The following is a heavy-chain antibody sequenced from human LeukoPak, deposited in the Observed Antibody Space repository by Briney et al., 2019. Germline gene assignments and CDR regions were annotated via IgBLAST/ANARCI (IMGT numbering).Heavy chain of an antibody. CDR2: MNPNSDNT. CDR3: ASVFGDYYGSGSYPY. D-gene: IGHD3-10*01. V-gene: IGHV1-8*01. J-gene: IGHJ4*02. Sequence: ASVKVSCKASGYTFTSYDINWVRQATGQGLEWMGWMNPNSDNTGYAQKFQGRVTMTRNTSISTAYMELSSLRSEDTAVYYCASVFGDYYGSGSYPYWGQGTLVTVSS. CDR1: GYTFTSYD.